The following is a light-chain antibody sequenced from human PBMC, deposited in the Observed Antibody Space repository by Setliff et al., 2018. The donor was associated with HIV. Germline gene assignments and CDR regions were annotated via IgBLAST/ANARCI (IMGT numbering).Light chain of an antibody. CDR1: SSNIGSNT. CDR3: AAWDDSLNVV. Sequence: QSVLTQPPSPSGTPGQRVTISCSGGSSNIGSNTVNWYQQLPGTAPKLLIYSTYQRPSGVPDRFSGSKSGTSASLAISGLQSEDEADYYCAAWDDSLNVVFGTGTKVTVL. J-gene: IGLJ1*01. CDR2: STY. V-gene: IGLV1-44*01.